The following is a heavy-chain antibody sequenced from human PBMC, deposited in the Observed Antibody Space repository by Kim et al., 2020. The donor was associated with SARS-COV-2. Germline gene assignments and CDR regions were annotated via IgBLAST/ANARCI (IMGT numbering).Heavy chain of an antibody. J-gene: IGHJ6*02. CDR3: AKQGYIFELNTYSGMDL. Sequence: KGRFTVSRDYSKNTLYLQMNSLTAEDTAVYYCAKQGYIFELNTYSGMDLWGQGTTVTASS. V-gene: IGHV3-30*02. D-gene: IGHD5-12*01.